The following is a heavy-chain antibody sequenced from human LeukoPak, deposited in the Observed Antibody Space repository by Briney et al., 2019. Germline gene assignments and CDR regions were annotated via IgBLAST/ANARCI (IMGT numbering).Heavy chain of an antibody. CDR2: ISAYNGNT. CDR1: GYIFTRYS. Sequence: ASVKVSCKASGYIFTRYSIGWVRQAPGQGLEWMGWISAYNGNTNYAQKLQGRVTMTTDTSTSTAYMELRSLRSDDTAVYYCARDRRLAYCGGDCYSWFDPWGQGTLVTVSS. D-gene: IGHD2-21*02. V-gene: IGHV1-18*01. CDR3: ARDRRLAYCGGDCYSWFDP. J-gene: IGHJ5*02.